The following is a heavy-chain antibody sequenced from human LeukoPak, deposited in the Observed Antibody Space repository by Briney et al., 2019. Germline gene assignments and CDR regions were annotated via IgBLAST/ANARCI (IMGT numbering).Heavy chain of an antibody. J-gene: IGHJ6*02. Sequence: ASVKVSCKASGYTFTSYGISWVRQAPGQGLEWMGWISAYNGNTNYAQKLQGRVTMTTDTSTSTAYMELRSLRSEDTAVYYCATGMAVARNTYYYYGMDVWGQGTTVTVSS. V-gene: IGHV1-18*01. CDR1: GYTFTSYG. CDR2: ISAYNGNT. CDR3: ATGMAVARNTYYYYGMDV. D-gene: IGHD6-19*01.